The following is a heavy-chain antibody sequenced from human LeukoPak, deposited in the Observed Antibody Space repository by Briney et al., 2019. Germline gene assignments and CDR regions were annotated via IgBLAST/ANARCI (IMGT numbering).Heavy chain of an antibody. CDR1: GSTFARYY. CDR2: IHPRGCSK. Sequence: ASVNVYFKASGSTFARYYVQWVPQAHEQALDSMGVIHPRGCSKSYAHEFKGRVTMTRDTSTSTVYMELSRLRSENTAVYYCARVRITGTTWEHYNWFDPSGQGTLVTVSS. V-gene: IGHV1-46*01. CDR3: ARVRITGTTWEHYNWFDP. J-gene: IGHJ5*02. D-gene: IGHD1-7*01.